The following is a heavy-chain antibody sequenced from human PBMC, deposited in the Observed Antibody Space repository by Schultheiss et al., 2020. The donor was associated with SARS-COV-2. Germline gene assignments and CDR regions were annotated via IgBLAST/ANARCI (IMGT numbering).Heavy chain of an antibody. D-gene: IGHD2-2*01. CDR2: IYHSGST. CDR3: ARGTIVVPRGGFDP. V-gene: IGHV4-39*02. J-gene: IGHJ5*02. Sequence: SETLSLTCTVSGGSVSSVSHYWSWIRQPPGKGLEWIGEIYHSGSTNYNPSLKSRLTISLDTSKNHFSLNLSSVTAADTAVYYCARGTIVVPRGGFDPWGQGTLVTVSS. CDR1: GGSVSSVSHY.